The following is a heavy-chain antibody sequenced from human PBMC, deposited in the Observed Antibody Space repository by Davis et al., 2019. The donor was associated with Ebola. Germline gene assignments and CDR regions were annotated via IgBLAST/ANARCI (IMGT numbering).Heavy chain of an antibody. D-gene: IGHD3-22*01. CDR2: IDHSGTT. CDR3: AGVLAVDEIVFDY. J-gene: IGHJ4*02. V-gene: IGHV4-4*02. CDR1: GDSISSNTW. Sequence: MPSETLSLTCAVSGDSISSNTWWSWVRQPPGKGLEWIGEIDHSGTTTYNPSLGSRVSISVDKSENRFSLKVSSVTAADTAVYYCAGVLAVDEIVFDYWGQGSLVTVSS.